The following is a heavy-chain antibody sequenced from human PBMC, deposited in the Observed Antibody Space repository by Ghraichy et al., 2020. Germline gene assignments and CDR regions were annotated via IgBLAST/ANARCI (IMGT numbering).Heavy chain of an antibody. D-gene: IGHD6-6*01. CDR2: ISGDGTTP. J-gene: IGHJ4*02. V-gene: IGHV3-43*02. CDR3: AREKCSSCQVFDT. CDR1: GFTFNSYA. Sequence: GGSLRLSCAASGFTFNSYAMHWVRQVPGKGLEWVSLISGDGTTPYYGDSLRGRFTISRDNTKNFLYLHMNSLTTEDSALYFCAREKCSSCQVFDTWGQETLVTFSS.